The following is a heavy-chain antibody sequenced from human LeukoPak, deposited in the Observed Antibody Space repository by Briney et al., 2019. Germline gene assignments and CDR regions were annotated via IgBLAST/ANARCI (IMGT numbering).Heavy chain of an antibody. D-gene: IGHD3-10*01. CDR2: IIPIFGTA. Sequence: SVKVSCKASGGTFSSYAISWVRQAPGQGLEWMGGIIPIFGTANYAQKFQGRVTITTDESTSTAYMELSRLRSDDTAVYYCAKQIWFGESWGYFDYWGQGTLVTVSS. CDR3: AKQIWFGESWGYFDY. V-gene: IGHV1-69*05. J-gene: IGHJ4*02. CDR1: GGTFSSYA.